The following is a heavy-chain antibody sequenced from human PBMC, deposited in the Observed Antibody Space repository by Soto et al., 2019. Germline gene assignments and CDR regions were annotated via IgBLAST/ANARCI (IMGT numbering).Heavy chain of an antibody. CDR2: TYYRSHWYN. D-gene: IGHD6-6*01. Sequence: PSETLSLTCAISGDSVSSNSGAWNWIRQSPSSGLEWLGRTYYRSHWYNDFAVSVKSRVTIDPDTSKNQFSLQLNSVTPEDTAVYYCVRQYRDSQYYSGLDVWGQGTTVTVSS. V-gene: IGHV6-1*01. CDR3: VRQYRDSQYYSGLDV. CDR1: GDSVSSNSGA. J-gene: IGHJ6*02.